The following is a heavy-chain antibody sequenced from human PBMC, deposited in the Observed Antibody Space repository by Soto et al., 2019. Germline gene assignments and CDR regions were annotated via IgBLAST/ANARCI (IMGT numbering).Heavy chain of an antibody. Sequence: GGSLRLSCAASGFTFSSYAMSWVRQAPGKGLEWVSVIYSGGSTYYADSVKGRFTISRDNSKNTLYLQMNSLRAEDTAVYYCAREGISAFDIWGQGTMVTVSS. D-gene: IGHD6-13*01. CDR1: GFTFSSYA. J-gene: IGHJ3*02. CDR2: IYSGGST. V-gene: IGHV3-53*01. CDR3: AREGISAFDI.